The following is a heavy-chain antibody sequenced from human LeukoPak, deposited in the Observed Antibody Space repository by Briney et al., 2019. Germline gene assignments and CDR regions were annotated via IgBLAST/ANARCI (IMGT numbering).Heavy chain of an antibody. D-gene: IGHD2-2*01. CDR3: ATHCSGTNCHRDY. CDR2: VQSDGSYK. CDR1: GFTFSSSA. V-gene: IGHV3-30*02. Sequence: GGSLRLSCAASGFTFSSSAMHWVRQAPGKGLECVAFVQSDGSYKHYSDSVKGRFTISRDNYKNTLYLEMNSLRVVDTGVYYCATHCSGTNCHRDYWGQGTLVTVSS. J-gene: IGHJ4*02.